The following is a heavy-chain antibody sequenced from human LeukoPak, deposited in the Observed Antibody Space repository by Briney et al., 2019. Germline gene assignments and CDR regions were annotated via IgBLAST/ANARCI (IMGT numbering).Heavy chain of an antibody. CDR2: IYYSGST. J-gene: IGHJ6*03. D-gene: IGHD1-26*01. Sequence: SETLSLTCTVSGGSISSSSYYWGWIRQPPGKGLEWIGSIYYSGSTYYNPSLKSRVTISVDTSKNQFSLKLSSVTAADTAVYYCARIVGATIPYHYYYMDVWGKGTTVTISS. CDR3: ARIVGATIPYHYYYMDV. V-gene: IGHV4-39*01. CDR1: GGSISSSSYY.